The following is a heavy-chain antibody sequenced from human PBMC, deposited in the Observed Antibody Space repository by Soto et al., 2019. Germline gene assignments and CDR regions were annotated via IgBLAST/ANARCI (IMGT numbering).Heavy chain of an antibody. CDR1: GFTFSSYS. J-gene: IGHJ6*02. CDR2: ISSSSSYI. V-gene: IGHV3-21*01. D-gene: IGHD6-13*01. CDR3: AREYSSSWYSALNGHYYYYGMDV. Sequence: GGSLRLSCAASGFTFSSYSMNWVRQAPGKGLEWGSSISSSSSYIYYADSVKGRFTISRDNAKNSLYLQMNSLRAEDTAVYYCAREYSSSWYSALNGHYYYYGMDVWGQGTTVTVSS.